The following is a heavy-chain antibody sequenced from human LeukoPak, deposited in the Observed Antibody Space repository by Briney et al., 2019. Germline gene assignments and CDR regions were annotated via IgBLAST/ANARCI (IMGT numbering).Heavy chain of an antibody. D-gene: IGHD2/OR15-2a*01. Sequence: SETQSLTCTVSGGSISSSSYYWGWIRQPPGKGLEWIGSIYYSGSTYYNPSLKGRVTISVDTSKNQFSLKLSSVTAADTAVYYCARAFRARYFDLWGRGTLVTVSS. CDR3: ARAFRARYFDL. J-gene: IGHJ2*01. CDR2: IYYSGST. CDR1: GGSISSSSYY. V-gene: IGHV4-39*01.